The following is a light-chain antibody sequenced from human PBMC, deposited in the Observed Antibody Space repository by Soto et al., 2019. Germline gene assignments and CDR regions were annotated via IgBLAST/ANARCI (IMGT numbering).Light chain of an antibody. V-gene: IGKV1-8*01. J-gene: IGKJ1*01. CDR1: QGISSY. CDR2: AAS. CDR3: QQYYSYLSRT. Sequence: AIRMTQSPSSFSASTGDRVTITCRASQGISSYLAWYQQKPGKAPKLLIYAASTLQSGVPSRFSGSGSGTDFTLTISCLQSEDFATYYCQQYYSYLSRTFGQGTKVEIK.